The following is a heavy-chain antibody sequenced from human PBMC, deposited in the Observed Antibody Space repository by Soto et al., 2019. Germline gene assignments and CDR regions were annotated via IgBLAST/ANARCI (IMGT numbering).Heavy chain of an antibody. CDR3: AKDRSCGWFDDAFDI. CDR1: GVTFIPYS. D-gene: IGHD6-19*01. Sequence: PGGSHSLSSTASGVTFIPYSVLSVRQATGKGLEWVSAISGSAGSTYYADSVKGRFTISRDNCKNTLYLQMNSLRAEDTAIYYCAKDRSCGWFDDAFDIWGQGTMVTVS. J-gene: IGHJ3*02. V-gene: IGHV3-23*01. CDR2: ISGSAGST.